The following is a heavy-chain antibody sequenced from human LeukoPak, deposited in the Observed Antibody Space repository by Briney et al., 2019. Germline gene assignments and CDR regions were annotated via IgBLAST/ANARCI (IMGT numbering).Heavy chain of an antibody. J-gene: IGHJ3*02. CDR3: ARERDILTGYYSGAAFDI. CDR2: IYYSGST. V-gene: IGHV4-39*02. CDR1: GDSTSSDRYY. D-gene: IGHD3-9*01. Sequence: SETLSLTCTVSGDSTSSDRYYGGWVRQPPGKGLEWIGNIYYSGSTYYNPSLKSRVTMSVDTSKNQFFLKLNSVTAADTAVYYCARERDILTGYYSGAAFDIWGQGTMVTVSS.